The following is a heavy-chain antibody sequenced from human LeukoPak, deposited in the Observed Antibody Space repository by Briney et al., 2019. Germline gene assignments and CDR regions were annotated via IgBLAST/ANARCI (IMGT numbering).Heavy chain of an antibody. CDR2: FSYSGNT. D-gene: IGHD5-24*01. Sequence: SETLSLTCTVSGGSISSSGYYWGWIRQPPGKGLEWIGSFSYSGNTYYNPSLRSRVTISVDTSKNQFSLKLRSVTAAGTAVYYCARLEMATINFDEWGQGTLVTVSS. CDR1: GGSISSSGYY. CDR3: ARLEMATINFDE. V-gene: IGHV4-39*01. J-gene: IGHJ4*02.